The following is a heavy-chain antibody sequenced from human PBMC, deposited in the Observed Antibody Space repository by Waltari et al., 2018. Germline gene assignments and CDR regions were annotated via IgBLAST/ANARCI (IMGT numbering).Heavy chain of an antibody. CDR3: AGNLGGGFDP. CDR2: IWYDGSNK. CDR1: GFTFSSYG. J-gene: IGHJ5*02. Sequence: QVQLVESGGGVVQPGRSLRLSCAASGFTFSSYGMHWVRQAPGKGLEWVAVIWYDGSNKYDADSVKGRFTISRDNSKNTLYLQMNSLRAEDTAMYYCAGNLGGGFDPWGQGTLVTVSS. D-gene: IGHD3-10*01. V-gene: IGHV3-33*08.